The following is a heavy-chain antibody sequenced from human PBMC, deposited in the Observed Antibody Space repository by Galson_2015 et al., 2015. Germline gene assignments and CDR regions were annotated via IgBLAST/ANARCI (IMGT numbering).Heavy chain of an antibody. V-gene: IGHV3-74*01. Sequence: SLRLSCAASGFTFSSYWMHWVRQAPGKGLVWVSRINSDGSSTSYADSVKGRFTISRDNAKNTLYLQMNSLRAEDTAVYYCARGGIIAVAGQVGARFGYWGQGTLVTVSS. J-gene: IGHJ4*02. CDR3: ARGGIIAVAGQVGARFGY. CDR1: GFTFSSYW. D-gene: IGHD6-19*01. CDR2: INSDGSST.